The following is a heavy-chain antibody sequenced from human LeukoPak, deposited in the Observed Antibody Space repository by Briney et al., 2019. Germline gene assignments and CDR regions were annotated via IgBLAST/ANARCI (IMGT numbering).Heavy chain of an antibody. CDR1: GFTFSSYA. J-gene: IGHJ4*02. CDR3: AKGLGDYYSRLDC. CDR2: ISGSGNT. D-gene: IGHD3-22*01. Sequence: GGSLRLSCAASGFTFSSYAMSWVRQAPGKGLEWVSGISGSGNTYYADSVKGRFTISRDNSKNTLYLQMNSLGAEDTAVYYCAKGLGDYYSRLDCWGQGTLVTVSS. V-gene: IGHV3-23*01.